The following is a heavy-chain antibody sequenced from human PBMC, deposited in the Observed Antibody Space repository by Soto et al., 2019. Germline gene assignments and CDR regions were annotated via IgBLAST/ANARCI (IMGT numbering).Heavy chain of an antibody. J-gene: IGHJ4*02. Sequence: EVQLLESGGGLVQPGGSLRLTCVGSGFTFRNQDMRWVRQAPGKGLEWVSGISGRGGVTYYAVSVKGRFTISRDNSKNTLYLQMNNLRANDTAVYYCAKERQFRSYYESAGHYNDWGQGTLVTVSS. CDR1: GFTFRNQD. V-gene: IGHV3-23*01. CDR3: AKERQFRSYYESAGHYND. D-gene: IGHD3-22*01. CDR2: ISGRGGVT.